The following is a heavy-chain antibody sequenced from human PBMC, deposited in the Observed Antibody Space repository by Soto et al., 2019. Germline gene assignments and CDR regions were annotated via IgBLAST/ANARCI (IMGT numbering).Heavy chain of an antibody. Sequence: GASVKVSCKASGYTFTNYGISWVRQAPGQGLEWMGWISAYNGNTNYAQKLQGRVTMTTDTSTSTAYMELRSLRSDDTAVYYCARDTYYGSGSYYKTQTYYYYGMDVWGQGTTVTVSS. J-gene: IGHJ6*02. CDR2: ISAYNGNT. D-gene: IGHD3-10*01. V-gene: IGHV1-18*04. CDR3: ARDTYYGSGSYYKTQTYYYYGMDV. CDR1: GYTFTNYG.